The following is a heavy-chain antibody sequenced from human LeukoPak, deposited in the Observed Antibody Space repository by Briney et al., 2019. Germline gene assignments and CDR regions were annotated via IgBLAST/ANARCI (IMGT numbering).Heavy chain of an antibody. CDR3: ATLEGY. D-gene: IGHD2/OR15-2a*01. J-gene: IGHJ4*02. Sequence: GGSLRLSCAASGFTFSSYWMHWVRQAPGKGLVWVSRINLDGSGTVYADSVKGRFTISRDNAKNSLYLQMNSLRAEDTAVYYCATLEGYWGQGTLVTVSS. CDR2: INLDGSGT. CDR1: GFTFSSYW. V-gene: IGHV3-74*01.